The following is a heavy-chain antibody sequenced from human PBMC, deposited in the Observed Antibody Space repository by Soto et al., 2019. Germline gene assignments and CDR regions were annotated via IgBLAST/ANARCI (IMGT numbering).Heavy chain of an antibody. D-gene: IGHD2-8*02. CDR1: GGSISSGGYY. CDR3: ARVFPASRYRTEGYYYYGMDV. CDR2: IYHSVGT. J-gene: IGHJ6*02. Sequence: QVQLQESGPGLVKPSQTLSLTCTVSGGSISSGGYYWNWIRQHPGKGLEWIGYIYHSVGTYYNPSLKSRVSISIDTSINHFFLELSSVTAADTDVYYCARVFPASRYRTEGYYYYGMDVWVQGTTVTVSS. V-gene: IGHV4-31*03.